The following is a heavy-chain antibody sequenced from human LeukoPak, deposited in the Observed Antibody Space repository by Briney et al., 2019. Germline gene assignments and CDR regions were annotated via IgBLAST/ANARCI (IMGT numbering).Heavy chain of an antibody. CDR3: ARHPSTISGVVRQTGWFDP. V-gene: IGHV4-39*01. J-gene: IGHJ5*02. CDR2: IYYSGNT. Sequence: SETLSLTCTVSGGSISRSSYYWGWIRQPPGKGLEWIGGIYYSGNTYYNPSLKSRVTTSVDTSKNQFSLKLNSVTAADTAVYYCARHPSTISGVVRQTGWFDPWGQGTLVTVSS. D-gene: IGHD3-3*01. CDR1: GGSISRSSYY.